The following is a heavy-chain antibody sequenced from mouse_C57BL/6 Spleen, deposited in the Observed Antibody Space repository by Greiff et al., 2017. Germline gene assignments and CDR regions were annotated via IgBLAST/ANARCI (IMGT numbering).Heavy chain of an antibody. CDR1: GFTFSSYG. Sequence: EVQLVESGGDLVKPGGSLKLSCAASGFTFSSYGMSWVRQTPDKRLEWVATISSGGSYTYYPDSVKGRFTISRDNAKNTLYLQMSSLKSEDTAMYYCARHVYYCSRYFDVWGTGTTVTVSS. CDR2: ISSGGSYT. V-gene: IGHV5-6*01. J-gene: IGHJ1*03. CDR3: ARHVYYCSRYFDV. D-gene: IGHD1-1*01.